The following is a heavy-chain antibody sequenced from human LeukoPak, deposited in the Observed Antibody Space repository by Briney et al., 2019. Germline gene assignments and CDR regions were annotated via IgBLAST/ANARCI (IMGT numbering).Heavy chain of an antibody. J-gene: IGHJ5*02. CDR2: INQDGSER. Sequence: PGGSLRLSCTASGFTFSDYWISWVRQAPGKGLEWVANINQDGSERHYVDSLRGRFTISRDNARNSLYLQMNSLRAEDTAVYFCARDLYYFHSSGYYASDPWGQGTLVTVSS. V-gene: IGHV3-7*01. D-gene: IGHD3-22*01. CDR1: GFTFSDYW. CDR3: ARDLYYFHSSGYYASDP.